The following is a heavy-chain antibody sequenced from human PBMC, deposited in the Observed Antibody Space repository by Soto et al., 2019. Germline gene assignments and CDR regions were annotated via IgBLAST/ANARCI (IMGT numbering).Heavy chain of an antibody. V-gene: IGHV3-23*01. D-gene: IGHD1-26*01. CDR3: AKTIPGIVGATPGPHDAFDI. J-gene: IGHJ3*02. CDR2: ISGSGGST. CDR1: GFTFSSYA. Sequence: PGGSLRLSCAASGFTFSSYAMSWVRQAPGKGLEWVSAISGSGGSTYYADSVKGRFTISRDNSKNTLYLQMNSLRAEDTAVYYCAKTIPGIVGATPGPHDAFDIWGQGTMVTVSS.